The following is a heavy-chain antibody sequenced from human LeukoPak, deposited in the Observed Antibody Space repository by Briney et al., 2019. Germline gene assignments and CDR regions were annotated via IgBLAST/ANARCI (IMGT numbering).Heavy chain of an antibody. D-gene: IGHD3-3*01. CDR3: ARMGYDFWSGYYNDY. CDR1: GFSLSTSGMC. Sequence: SGPALVKPTQPLTLTCTFSGFSLSTSGMCVSWIRQPPGKALEWLARIDWDDDKYYSTSLKTRLTISKDTSKNQVVLTMTNMDPVDTATYYCARMGYDFWSGYYNDYWGQGTLVTVSS. CDR2: IDWDDDK. V-gene: IGHV2-70*11. J-gene: IGHJ4*02.